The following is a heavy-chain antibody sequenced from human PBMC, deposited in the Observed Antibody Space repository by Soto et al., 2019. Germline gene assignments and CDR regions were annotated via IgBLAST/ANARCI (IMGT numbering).Heavy chain of an antibody. J-gene: IGHJ6*02. D-gene: IGHD3-3*01. CDR3: VWTGGVFWSGEDSPCGTDF. CDR1: GFTFSSYA. V-gene: IGHV3-64D*06. Sequence: GALRLSCSASGFTFSSYAMHWVRQAPGKGLEYVSAISSNGGSTYYADSVKGRFTISRDNSKNTLYLQMSSLRAEDTAVYYCVWTGGVFWSGEDSPCGTDFCGQGPTLTGS. CDR2: ISSNGGST.